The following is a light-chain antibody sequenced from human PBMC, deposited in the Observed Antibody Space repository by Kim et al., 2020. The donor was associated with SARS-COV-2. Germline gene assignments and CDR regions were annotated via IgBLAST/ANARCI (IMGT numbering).Light chain of an antibody. CDR2: NTF. J-gene: IGKJ1*01. Sequence: VSPGERVTLSCRASQGITGNLAWYQQQPGQAPRLLIYNTFLRATDVPARFTGTESGTEFTLTIDSVQSGDVAVYFCQQYDSWPRTFGQGTKVDIK. V-gene: IGKV3-15*01. CDR1: QGITGN. CDR3: QQYDSWPRT.